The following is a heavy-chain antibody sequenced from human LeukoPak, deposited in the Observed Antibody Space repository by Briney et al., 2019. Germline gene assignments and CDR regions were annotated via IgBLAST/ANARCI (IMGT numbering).Heavy chain of an antibody. CDR2: IRYDGSHT. J-gene: IGHJ4*02. V-gene: IGHV3-30*02. CDR3: AKDTFGSTTVTGSFDY. Sequence: PGGSLRPSCAASGFTFSSYAMHWVRQDPGKGLEWVAFIRYDGSHTDYADSVKGRFAISRDNSKNTLYLQMNSLRPEDTAVYYRAKDTFGSTTVTGSFDYWGQGILVTVSS. D-gene: IGHD4-17*01. CDR1: GFTFSSYA.